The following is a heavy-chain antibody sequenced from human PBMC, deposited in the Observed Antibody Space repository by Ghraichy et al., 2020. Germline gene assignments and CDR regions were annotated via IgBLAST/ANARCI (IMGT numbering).Heavy chain of an antibody. CDR3: ARGKADYHFWSGQWTYYYGMYV. CDR1: GGSFSGNY. D-gene: IGHD3-3*01. J-gene: IGHJ6*02. Sequence: SQTLSLTCAVYGGSFSGNYWSWIRQPPGKGLEWIGEINHSGSTNYNPSLKSRVTISVDTSKNQFSLKLSSVTAADTAVYYCARGKADYHFWSGQWTYYYGMYVWGQGTTVTVSS. CDR2: INHSGST. V-gene: IGHV4-34*01.